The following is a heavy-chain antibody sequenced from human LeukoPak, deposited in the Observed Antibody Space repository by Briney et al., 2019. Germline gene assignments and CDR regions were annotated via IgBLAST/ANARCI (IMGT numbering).Heavy chain of an antibody. CDR3: ARAHCGGDCYIFNWFDP. Sequence: GESLKISCKGSGYSFTSYWIGWVRQMPGKGLEWMGIIYPGDSDTRYSPSFQGQVTFSADKSISTAYLQWSSLKASDTAMYYCARAHCGGDCYIFNWFDPWGQGTLVTVSS. D-gene: IGHD2-21*01. J-gene: IGHJ5*02. V-gene: IGHV5-51*01. CDR1: GYSFTSYW. CDR2: IYPGDSDT.